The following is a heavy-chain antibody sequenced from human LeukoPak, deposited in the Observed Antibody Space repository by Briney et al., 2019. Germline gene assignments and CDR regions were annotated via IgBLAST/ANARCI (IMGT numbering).Heavy chain of an antibody. V-gene: IGHV4-59*01. CDR2: IYYSGST. CDR3: AREGGAFDI. J-gene: IGHJ3*02. D-gene: IGHD3-16*01. Sequence: SETLSHTCTVSGGSISSYYWSWIRQPPGKGLEWIGYIYYSGSTNYNPSLKSRVTISVDTSKNQFSLKLSSVTAADTAVYYCAREGGAFDIWGQGTMVTVSS. CDR1: GGSISSYY.